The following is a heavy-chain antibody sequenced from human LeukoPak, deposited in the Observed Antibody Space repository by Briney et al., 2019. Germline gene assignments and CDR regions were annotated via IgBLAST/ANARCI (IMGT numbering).Heavy chain of an antibody. CDR2: ICYEGTNK. CDR3: ARQGGLGNYATGSWFDP. CDR1: GFTFSNYG. J-gene: IGHJ5*02. V-gene: IGHV3-33*01. D-gene: IGHD1-7*01. Sequence: GGSLRLSCAGSGFTFSNYGMHWVRQAPGKGLEWVAVICYEGTNKYYADSVKGRFTISRDNSKNTLYLQMDSLRAEDTAMYYCARQGGLGNYATGSWFDPWGQGTLVTVSS.